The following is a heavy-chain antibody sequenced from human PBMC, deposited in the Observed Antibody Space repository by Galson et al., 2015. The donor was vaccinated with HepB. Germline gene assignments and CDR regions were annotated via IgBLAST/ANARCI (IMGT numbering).Heavy chain of an antibody. D-gene: IGHD3-10*01. Sequence: SVKVSCRASGGTFSSYAISWVRQAPGQGLEWMGRIIPILGIANYAQKFQGRVTITADKSTSTAYMELSSLRSEDTAVYYCARVGSWFGNWYFDLWGRGTLVTVSS. V-gene: IGHV1-69*04. J-gene: IGHJ2*01. CDR3: ARVGSWFGNWYFDL. CDR1: GGTFSSYA. CDR2: IIPILGIA.